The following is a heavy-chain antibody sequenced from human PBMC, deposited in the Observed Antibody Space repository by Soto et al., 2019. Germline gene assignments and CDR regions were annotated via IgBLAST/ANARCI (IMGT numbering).Heavy chain of an antibody. CDR3: TRDAGGVSSSEGWFDP. CDR1: GFTFSRFT. D-gene: IGHD6-6*01. V-gene: IGHV3-21*06. J-gene: IGHJ5*02. CDR2: VSSNSAYI. Sequence: GGSLRLSCAASGFTFSRFTMNWVRQAPGKGLEWVSTVSSNSAYIYYANSVKGRFTISRDNARNLMYLQMNSLKAEDTAVYYCTRDAGGVSSSEGWFDPWGQGTLVTVSS.